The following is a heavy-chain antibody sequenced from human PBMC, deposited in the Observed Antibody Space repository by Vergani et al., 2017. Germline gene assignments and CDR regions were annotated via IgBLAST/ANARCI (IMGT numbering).Heavy chain of an antibody. V-gene: IGHV6-1*01. J-gene: IGHJ6*03. Sequence: QVQLQQSGPGLVKPSQTLSLTCAISGDSVSSNSAAWNWIRQSPSRGLEWLGRTYYRSKLYNDYAVSVKSRITINPDTSKNQFSLQLNSVTPEDTAVYYCAREVVVVPAAIKYYYYYMDVWGKGTTVTVSS. CDR1: GDSVSSNSAA. CDR3: AREVVVVPAAIKYYYYYMDV. CDR2: TYYRSKLYN. D-gene: IGHD2-2*01.